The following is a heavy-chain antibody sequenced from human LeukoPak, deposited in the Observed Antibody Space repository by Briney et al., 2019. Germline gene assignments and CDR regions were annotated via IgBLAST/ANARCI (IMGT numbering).Heavy chain of an antibody. CDR1: GYTFTSYD. D-gene: IGHD3-22*01. J-gene: IGHJ4*02. Sequence: ASVKVSCKASGYTFTSYDINWVRQATGQGLEWMGWISAYNGNTNYAQKLQGRVTMTTDTSTSTAYMELGSLRSDDTAVYYCARDSRFHDSSGYYYVSANIDYWGQGTLVTVSS. V-gene: IGHV1-18*01. CDR2: ISAYNGNT. CDR3: ARDSRFHDSSGYYYVSANIDY.